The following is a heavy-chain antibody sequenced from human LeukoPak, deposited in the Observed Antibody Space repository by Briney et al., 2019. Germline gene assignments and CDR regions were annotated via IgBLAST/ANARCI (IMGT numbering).Heavy chain of an antibody. V-gene: IGHV3-11*01. CDR1: GFTFSDYY. J-gene: IGHJ4*02. Sequence: GGSLRLSCAASGFTFSDYYMSWIRQAPGKGLEWVSYISSSGSTIYYAYSVKGRFTISRDNAKNSLYLQMNSLRAEDTAVYYCARGRWYDYGGNSEFDYWGQGTLVTVSS. CDR3: ARGRWYDYGGNSEFDY. D-gene: IGHD4-23*01. CDR2: ISSSGSTI.